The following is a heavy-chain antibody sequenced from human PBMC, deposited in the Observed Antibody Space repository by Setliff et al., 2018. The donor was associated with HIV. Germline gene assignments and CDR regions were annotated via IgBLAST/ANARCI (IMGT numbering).Heavy chain of an antibody. J-gene: IGHJ4*02. V-gene: IGHV1-18*01. CDR3: STDRTQTGISMVRGRIVDPARYPLDY. CDR2: INVYNGDT. D-gene: IGHD3-10*01. CDR1: GYTFSNFG. Sequence: ASVKVSCKASGYTFSNFGVSWVRQAPGQGPEWMAWINVYNGDTNFALKFQGRVTLTKDTSTETAYMELESLRSDDTAVYYCSTDRTQTGISMVRGRIVDPARYPLDYWGQGTLVTVPS.